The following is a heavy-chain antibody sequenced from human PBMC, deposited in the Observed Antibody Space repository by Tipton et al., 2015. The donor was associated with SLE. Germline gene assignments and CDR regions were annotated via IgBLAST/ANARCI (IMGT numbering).Heavy chain of an antibody. CDR2: IYHSGST. J-gene: IGHJ4*02. CDR3: ARDLPSSSWAFDY. D-gene: IGHD6-13*01. V-gene: IGHV4-38-2*02. Sequence: TLSLTCAVYGGSFSGYYWGWIRQPPGKGLEWIGSIYHSGSTYYNPSLKSRVTISVDTSKNQFSLKLSSVTAADTAVYYCARDLPSSSWAFDYWGQGTLVTVSS. CDR1: GGSFSGYY.